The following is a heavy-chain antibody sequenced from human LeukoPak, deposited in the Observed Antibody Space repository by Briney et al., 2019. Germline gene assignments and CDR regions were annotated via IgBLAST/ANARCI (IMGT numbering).Heavy chain of an antibody. D-gene: IGHD5-12*01. J-gene: IGHJ4*02. Sequence: ASVKVSCKVSGDTLTQLSMHWVRQAPGKGLEWMGGFDPEDGETIYAQKFQGRVTMTEDTSTDTAYMELSSLRSEDTAVYYCATAGSRVATITSLGYWGQGTLVTVSS. CDR2: FDPEDGET. V-gene: IGHV1-24*01. CDR3: ATAGSRVATITSLGY. CDR1: GDTLTQLS.